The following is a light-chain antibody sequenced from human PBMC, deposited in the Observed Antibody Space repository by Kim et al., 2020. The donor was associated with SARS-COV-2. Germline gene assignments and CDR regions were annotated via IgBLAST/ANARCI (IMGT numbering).Light chain of an antibody. V-gene: IGLV1-47*01. CDR3: ATWDDTLSGPV. CDR2: RNT. CDR1: SSNIGSNS. Sequence: GKRVTISCPGTSSNIGSNSVYWYQQSPGTAPKLLIYRNTQRPSGVPDRVSGSKSGTSASLAISGLRSDDEADYYCATWDDTLSGPVFGGGTQLTVL. J-gene: IGLJ2*01.